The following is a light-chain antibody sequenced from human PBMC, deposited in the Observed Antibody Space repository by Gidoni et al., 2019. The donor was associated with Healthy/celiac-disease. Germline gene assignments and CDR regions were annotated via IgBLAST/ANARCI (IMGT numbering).Light chain of an antibody. CDR2: AAS. V-gene: IGKV1-39*01. CDR3: QQSYSTPMYT. CDR1: QSISSY. J-gene: IGKJ2*01. Sequence: DLQMTQSPSSLSASVGDRVTITCRASQSISSYLNWYQQKPGKAPKLLIYAASSLQSGVPSRFSGSGSGTDFTLTISSLQPEDFATEYCQQSYSTPMYTFGQGTKLEIK.